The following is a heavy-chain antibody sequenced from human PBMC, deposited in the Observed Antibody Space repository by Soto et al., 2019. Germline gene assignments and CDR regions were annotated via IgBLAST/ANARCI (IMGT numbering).Heavy chain of an antibody. V-gene: IGHV4-30-2*01. CDR2: IYHSGST. CDR1: GGSISSGGYS. Sequence: TLSLTCAVSGGSISSGGYSWTWIRQPPGRGLEWIGYIYHSGSTYYNPSLKSRVTISVDRSKNQFSLKLSSVTAADTAVYYCARVPDRWGQGTLVTVSS. D-gene: IGHD2-2*01. J-gene: IGHJ5*02. CDR3: ARVPDR.